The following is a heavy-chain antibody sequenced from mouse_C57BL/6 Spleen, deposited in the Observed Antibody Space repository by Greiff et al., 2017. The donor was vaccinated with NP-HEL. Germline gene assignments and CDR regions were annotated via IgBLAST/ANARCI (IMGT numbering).Heavy chain of an antibody. CDR3: ARSDYERFAY. Sequence: QVHVKQSGPELVKPGASVKISCKASGYAFSSSWMNWVKQRPGKGLEWIGRIYPGDGDTNYNGKFKGKATLTADKSSSTAYMQLSSLTSEDSAVYFCARSDYERFAYWGQGTLVTVSA. D-gene: IGHD2-4*01. V-gene: IGHV1-82*01. J-gene: IGHJ3*01. CDR1: GYAFSSSW. CDR2: IYPGDGDT.